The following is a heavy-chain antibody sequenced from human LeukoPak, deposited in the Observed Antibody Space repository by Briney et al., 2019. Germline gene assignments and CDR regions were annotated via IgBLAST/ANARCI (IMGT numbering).Heavy chain of an antibody. V-gene: IGHV3-23*01. D-gene: IGHD3-3*01. Sequence: GGSLRLSCAASGFTFSSYAMSWVRQAPGKGLEWVSAISGSGGSTYYADSVKGRFTISRDNSKNTLYLQMNSLRAADTAVYYCAKVVTYYDFWSGRPSYYYYMDVWGKGTTVTVSS. CDR1: GFTFSSYA. CDR3: AKVVTYYDFWSGRPSYYYYMDV. J-gene: IGHJ6*03. CDR2: ISGSGGST.